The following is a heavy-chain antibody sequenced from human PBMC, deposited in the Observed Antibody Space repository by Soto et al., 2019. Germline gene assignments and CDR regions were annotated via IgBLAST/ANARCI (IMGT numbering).Heavy chain of an antibody. V-gene: IGHV3-23*01. D-gene: IGHD5-18*01. J-gene: IGHJ4*02. CDR1: GFTFSSYA. Sequence: GGSLRLSCAASGFTFSSYAMSWVRQAPGKGLEWVSAISGSGGSTYYADSGKGRFTISRDNSKNTLYLQMNSLRAEDTAVYYCAKDLRQLLLFAFGRNTITNYFDYWRQGTLVTVSS. CDR3: AKDLRQLLLFAFGRNTITNYFDY. CDR2: ISGSGGST.